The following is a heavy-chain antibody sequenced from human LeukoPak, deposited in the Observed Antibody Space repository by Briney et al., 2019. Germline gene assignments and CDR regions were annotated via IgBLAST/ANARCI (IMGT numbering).Heavy chain of an antibody. Sequence: ASVKVSCKASGYTFTSYDINWVRQATGQGLEWMGWMNPNSGNTGYAQKFQGRVTMTRNTSISTAYMELSSLRSEDTAVYYCARAPYYYGSGSRRAFDIWGQGTMVTVSS. CDR3: ARAPYYYGSGSRRAFDI. D-gene: IGHD3-10*01. V-gene: IGHV1-8*01. J-gene: IGHJ3*02. CDR2: MNPNSGNT. CDR1: GYTFTSYD.